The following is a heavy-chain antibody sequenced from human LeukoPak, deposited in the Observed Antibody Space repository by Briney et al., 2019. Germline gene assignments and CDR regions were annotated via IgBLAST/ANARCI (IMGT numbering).Heavy chain of an antibody. CDR3: ARDGGDYNTYYFDY. J-gene: IGHJ4*02. Sequence: VGSLRLSCAASGFTFSSYGMHWVRQAPGKGLEWVAVIWYDGSDKYYADSVKGRFTISRDNSKNTLYMQMNSLRAEDAAVYYCARDGGDYNTYYFDYWGQGTLVTVSS. V-gene: IGHV3-33*01. D-gene: IGHD4-17*01. CDR1: GFTFSSYG. CDR2: IWYDGSDK.